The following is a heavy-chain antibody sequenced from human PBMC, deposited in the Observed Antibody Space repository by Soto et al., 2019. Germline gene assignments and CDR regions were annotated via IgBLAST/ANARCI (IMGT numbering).Heavy chain of an antibody. Sequence: QVQLVQSGAEVKKPGSSVKVSCKASGGTFGSYAFSWVRQAPGQGLEWMGGIIPVSGAAHYAQKFQGRVPITADKSTSTAYMELSSLSSQDTAVYYCATALGCRSTSCTLDYWGQGTRVIVSS. CDR3: ATALGCRSTSCTLDY. CDR1: GGTFGSYA. V-gene: IGHV1-69*06. J-gene: IGHJ4*02. D-gene: IGHD2-2*01. CDR2: IIPVSGAA.